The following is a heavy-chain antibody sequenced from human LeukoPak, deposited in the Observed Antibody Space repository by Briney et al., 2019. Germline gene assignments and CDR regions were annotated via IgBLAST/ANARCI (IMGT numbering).Heavy chain of an antibody. CDR3: ARGEAVAGPPDY. Sequence: ASVKVSCKASGGTFSSYAISWVRQAPGQRLEWMGGIIPIFGTANYAQKFQGRVTITADESTSTAYMELSSLRSEDTAVYYCARGEAVAGPPDYWGQGTLVTVSS. CDR2: IIPIFGTA. CDR1: GGTFSSYA. V-gene: IGHV1-69*13. D-gene: IGHD6-19*01. J-gene: IGHJ4*02.